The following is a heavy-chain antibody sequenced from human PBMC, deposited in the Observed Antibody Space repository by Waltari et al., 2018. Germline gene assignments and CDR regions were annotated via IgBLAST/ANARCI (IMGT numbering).Heavy chain of an antibody. CDR1: GGSISSSN. CDR2: ISGSGGST. CDR3: AKDRIAAAGRDEAFDI. V-gene: IGHV3-23*01. D-gene: IGHD6-13*01. J-gene: IGHJ3*02. Sequence: VQLQESGPGLVKPSGTLSLTCAVSGGSISSSNWWSWVRQPPGKGLEWVSAISGSGGSTYYADSVKGRFTISRDNSKNTLYLQMNSLRAEDTAVYYCAKDRIAAAGRDEAFDIWGQGTMVTVSS.